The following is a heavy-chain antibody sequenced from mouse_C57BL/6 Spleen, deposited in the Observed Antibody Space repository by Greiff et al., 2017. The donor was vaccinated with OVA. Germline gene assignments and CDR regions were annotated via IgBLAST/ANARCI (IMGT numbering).Heavy chain of an antibody. D-gene: IGHD4-1*01. CDR1: GYTFTSYW. CDR3: ARNWDSDY. J-gene: IGHJ2*01. CDR2: IYPSDSET. Sequence: QVQLKQPGAELVRPGSSVKLSCKASGYTFTSYWMDWVKQRPGQGLEWIGNIYPSDSETHYNQKFKDKATLTVDKSSSTAYMQLSSLTSEDSAVYCCARNWDSDYWGQGTTLTVSS. V-gene: IGHV1-61*01.